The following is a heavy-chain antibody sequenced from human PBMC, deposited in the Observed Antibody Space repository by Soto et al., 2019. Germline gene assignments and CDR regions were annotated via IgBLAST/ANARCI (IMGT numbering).Heavy chain of an antibody. Sequence: RLSCAGSGFMFSAYTMTWVRQAPGKGLEWLSSISADSSYIDYADSLRGRFTVSRDNARKSLYLQIDILGAEDTAVYYCATPYYFNHWGPGTLVTVSS. CDR3: ATPYYFNH. CDR2: ISADSSYI. D-gene: IGHD3-16*01. J-gene: IGHJ1*01. CDR1: GFMFSAYT. V-gene: IGHV3-21*01.